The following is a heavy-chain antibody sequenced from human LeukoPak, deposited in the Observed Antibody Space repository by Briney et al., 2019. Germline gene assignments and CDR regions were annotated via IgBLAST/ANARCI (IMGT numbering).Heavy chain of an antibody. CDR3: ARDANGGYYYDFRSGYAGYYGMDV. CDR1: GFTFSNYA. D-gene: IGHD3-3*01. V-gene: IGHV3-23*01. Sequence: GGSLRLSCAASGFTFSNYAMGWVRQAPGKGLAWVSGISGSGDKTYYADSVKGRFTISRDNSKNTLYLQMNSLRAEDTAVYYCARDANGGYYYDFRSGYAGYYGMDVWGQGTTVTVSS. J-gene: IGHJ6*02. CDR2: ISGSGDKT.